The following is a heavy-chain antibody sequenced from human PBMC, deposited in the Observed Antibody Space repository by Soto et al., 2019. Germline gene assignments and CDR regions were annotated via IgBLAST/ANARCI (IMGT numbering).Heavy chain of an antibody. Sequence: EVQLVEYGGGLVQPGGSLRLSCAASGFTFSSYEMNWVRQAPGKGLEWVSYISSSGSTIYYADSVKGRFTISRGNAKNSLYLQMNSLRAEDTAVYYCARGGSDCSGGSCYSGYYYYGMDVWGQGTTVTVSS. V-gene: IGHV3-48*03. J-gene: IGHJ6*02. CDR1: GFTFSSYE. CDR2: ISSSGSTI. D-gene: IGHD2-15*01. CDR3: ARGGSDCSGGSCYSGYYYYGMDV.